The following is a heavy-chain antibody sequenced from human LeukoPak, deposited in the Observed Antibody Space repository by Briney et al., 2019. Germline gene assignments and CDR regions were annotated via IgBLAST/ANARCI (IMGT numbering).Heavy chain of an antibody. CDR1: GGSISSYY. J-gene: IGHJ5*02. CDR2: IYYSGST. Sequence: MTSETLSLTCTVSGGSISSYYWSWIRQPPGKGLEWIGYIYYSGSTKYKPSLKSRVTISVDTSKNQFSLGLSSVTAADTAVYYCARQVDELRWFDPWGQGTLVTVSS. V-gene: IGHV4-59*08. D-gene: IGHD1-26*01. CDR3: ARQVDELRWFDP.